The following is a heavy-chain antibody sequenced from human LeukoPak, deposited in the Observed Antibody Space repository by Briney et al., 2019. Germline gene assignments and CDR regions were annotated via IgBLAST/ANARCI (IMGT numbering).Heavy chain of an antibody. CDR2: IYNSGST. J-gene: IGHJ4*02. D-gene: IGHD3-10*01. V-gene: IGHV4-59*01. CDR3: ARARELGN. CDR1: GGSISVYY. Sequence: RASETLSLTCTVSGGSISVYYWSWIRQPPGKGLEWIGYIYNSGSTNYNPSLKSRLTISVDTSKNQFSLKLRSVTAADTAVYYCARARELGNWGQGTLVTVSS.